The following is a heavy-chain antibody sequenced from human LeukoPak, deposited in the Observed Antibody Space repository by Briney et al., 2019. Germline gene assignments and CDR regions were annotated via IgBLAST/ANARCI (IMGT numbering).Heavy chain of an antibody. V-gene: IGHV3-21*01. CDR1: GFTFSNYN. D-gene: IGHD3-10*01. CDR2: ISSSSSYI. Sequence: PGGSLRLSCAASGFTFSNYNMNWVRQAPGKGLEWVSSISSSSSYIYYADSVKGRFTISRDNAKNSLYLQMNSLRAEDTAVYYCARVGITMVRGVRDAFDIWGQGTMVTVSS. J-gene: IGHJ3*02. CDR3: ARVGITMVRGVRDAFDI.